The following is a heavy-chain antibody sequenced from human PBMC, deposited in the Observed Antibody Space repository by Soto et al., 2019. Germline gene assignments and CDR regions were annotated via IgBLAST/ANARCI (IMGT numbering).Heavy chain of an antibody. Sequence: EVQLVESGGGLVKPGGSLRLSCAASGFTFSNAWMNWVRQAPGKGLEWVGRIKSKTDGGTTDYAAPVKGRFTITRDDSXXXXXXXXXXXXXXXXXXXXXXXXXXXXXXXXXXXXXXXXXGM. J-gene: IGHJ6*01. V-gene: IGHV3-15*07. CDR2: IKSKTDGGTT. CDR3: XXXXXXXXXXXXXXXXXXXXGM. CDR1: GFTFSNAW.